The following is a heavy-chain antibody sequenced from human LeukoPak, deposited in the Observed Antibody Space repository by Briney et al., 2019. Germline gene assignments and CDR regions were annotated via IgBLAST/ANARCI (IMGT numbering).Heavy chain of an antibody. D-gene: IGHD2-2*01. CDR3: ARGTHCSSTSCYDQFDY. CDR1: GFTVSSNY. CDR2: IYSGGST. V-gene: IGHV3-53*01. J-gene: IGHJ4*02. Sequence: GGSLRLSCAASGFTVSSNYMNWVRQAPGKGLEWVSVIYSGGSTYYADSVKGRFTISRDNSKNTLYLQMNSLRAGDTAVYYCARGTHCSSTSCYDQFDYWGQGTLVTVSS.